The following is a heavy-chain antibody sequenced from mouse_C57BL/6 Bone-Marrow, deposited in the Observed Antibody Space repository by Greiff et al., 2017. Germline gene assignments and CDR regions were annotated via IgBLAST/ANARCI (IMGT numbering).Heavy chain of an antibody. CDR3: AREEERTVYYHDFDV. Sequence: QVQLQQPGAELVKPGASVKLSCKASGYTFTSYWMQWVKQRPGQGLEWIGEIDPSDSYTNYNQKFKGKATLTVDTSSSTAYMQLSSLTSEDSAVYYCAREEERTVYYHDFDVWGTGTMVTVSS. V-gene: IGHV1-50*01. J-gene: IGHJ1*03. CDR2: IDPSDSYT. D-gene: IGHD1-1*01. CDR1: GYTFTSYW.